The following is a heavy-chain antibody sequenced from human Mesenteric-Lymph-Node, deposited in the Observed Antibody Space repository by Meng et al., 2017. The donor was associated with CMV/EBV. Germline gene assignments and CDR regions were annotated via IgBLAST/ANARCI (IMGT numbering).Heavy chain of an antibody. J-gene: IGHJ4*02. V-gene: IGHV4-59*01. CDR1: GGSISSYY. Sequence: GSLRLSCTVSGGSISSYYCNWVRQPPGKGLEWIGYTYNSGNTNYNPSLKSRVTISVDTSKNQFSLKLSSVTAADTAVYYCAAHDYGGNGFDYWGQGTLVTVSS. CDR2: TYNSGNT. CDR3: AAHDYGGNGFDY. D-gene: IGHD4-23*01.